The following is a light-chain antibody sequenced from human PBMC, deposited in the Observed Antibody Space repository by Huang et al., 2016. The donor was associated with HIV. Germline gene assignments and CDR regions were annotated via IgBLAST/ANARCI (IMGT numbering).Light chain of an antibody. CDR3: MQGLQAPPT. V-gene: IGKV2-28*01. CDR1: QNLVHSDGPNL. Sequence: EIVVTQSPLSLPVTPGQPASISCKSSQNLVHSDGPNLLDWYLQKPGQSPQLLLFWSSNRAPGVADRFSGSGSGTDFTLEISRVEAGDVGVYYCMQGLQAPPTFGQGTKLEI. CDR2: WSS. J-gene: IGKJ2*01.